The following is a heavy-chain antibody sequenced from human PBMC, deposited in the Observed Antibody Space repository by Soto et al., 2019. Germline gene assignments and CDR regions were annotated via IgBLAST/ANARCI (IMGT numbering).Heavy chain of an antibody. D-gene: IGHD5-12*01. CDR1: GYTFTRYA. V-gene: IGHV1-3*01. CDR3: AKDGGKDGYFGNWFDP. Sequence: ASVKVSCKASGYTFTRYAMHWVRQAPGQRLEWMGWINAGNGNTKYSQKFQGRVTITRDTSASTAYMELSSLRSEDTAVYYCAKDGGKDGYFGNWFDPWGQGTLVTVSS. CDR2: INAGNGNT. J-gene: IGHJ5*02.